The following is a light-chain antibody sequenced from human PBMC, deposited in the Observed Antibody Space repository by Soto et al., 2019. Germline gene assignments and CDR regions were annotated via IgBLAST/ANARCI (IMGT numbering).Light chain of an antibody. Sequence: DIQMTPSPSSLSASVGDRVTITCRASQSISNYLNWYQQKPGKAPKLLMYAASSLQSGVPSRFGGSGSGTDFTLTISSLQPEDIATYYCQQSYSTPRTFGQGTKVEIK. V-gene: IGKV1-39*01. CDR2: AAS. CDR1: QSISNY. CDR3: QQSYSTPRT. J-gene: IGKJ1*01.